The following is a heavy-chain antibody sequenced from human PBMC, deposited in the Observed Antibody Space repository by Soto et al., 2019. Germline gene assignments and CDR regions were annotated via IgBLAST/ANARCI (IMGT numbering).Heavy chain of an antibody. J-gene: IGHJ3*02. CDR1: GFTFDDYA. V-gene: IGHV3-9*01. CDR2: ISWNSGSI. D-gene: IGHD3-22*01. CDR3: AKGKADYYDSSGYFDAFDI. Sequence: EVQLVESGGGLVQPGRSLRLSCAASGFTFDDYAMHWVRQAPGKGLEWVSGISWNSGSIGYADSVKGRFTISRDNAKNSLYLQMNSLRAEDTALYYWAKGKADYYDSSGYFDAFDIWGQGTMVTVSS.